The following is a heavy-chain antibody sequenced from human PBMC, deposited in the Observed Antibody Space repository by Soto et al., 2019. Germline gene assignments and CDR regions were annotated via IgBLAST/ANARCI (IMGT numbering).Heavy chain of an antibody. J-gene: IGHJ6*02. Sequence: GGSLRLSCAVSGFTVSSNYMSWVRQAPGKGLEWVSVIYSGGSTYYADSVKGRFTISRDNSKNTLYLQMNSLRAEDTAVYYCARGQYYDILTGYYMGGMDVWGQGTTVTVSS. CDR1: GFTVSSNY. CDR2: IYSGGST. V-gene: IGHV3-53*01. CDR3: ARGQYYDILTGYYMGGMDV. D-gene: IGHD3-9*01.